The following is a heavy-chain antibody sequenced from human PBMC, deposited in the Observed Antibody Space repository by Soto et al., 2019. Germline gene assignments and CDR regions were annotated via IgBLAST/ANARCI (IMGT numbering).Heavy chain of an antibody. J-gene: IGHJ6*02. CDR3: ARDRSIAAAGGGDYYYGMDV. D-gene: IGHD6-13*01. CDR1: GGSISSGDYY. Sequence: SETLSLTCTVSGGSISSGDYYWSWIRQPPGKGLEWIGYIYYSGSTYYNPSLKSRVTISVDTSKNQFSLKLSSVTAADTAVYYCARDRSIAAAGGGDYYYGMDVWGQGTTVTVSS. V-gene: IGHV4-30-4*01. CDR2: IYYSGST.